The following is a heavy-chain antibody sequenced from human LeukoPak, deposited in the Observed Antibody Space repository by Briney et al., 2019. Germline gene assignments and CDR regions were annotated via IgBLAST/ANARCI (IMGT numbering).Heavy chain of an antibody. CDR2: ISAYNGNT. CDR3: ARGCSSTSCPLPFDY. Sequence: ASVKVSCKASGYTFTSYGISWVRQAPGQGLEWMGWISAYNGNTNYAQKLQGRVTMTTDTSTSTAYMELRSLRSDDTAVYYCARGCSSTSCPLPFDYWGRGTLVTVSS. D-gene: IGHD2-2*01. CDR1: GYTFTSYG. J-gene: IGHJ4*02. V-gene: IGHV1-18*01.